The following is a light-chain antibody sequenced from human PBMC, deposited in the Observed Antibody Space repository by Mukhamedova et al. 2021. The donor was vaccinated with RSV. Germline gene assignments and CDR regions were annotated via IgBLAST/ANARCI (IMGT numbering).Light chain of an antibody. V-gene: IGKV1-39*01. J-gene: IGKJ2*01. CDR3: QQSYSSPYT. CDR2: VAS. Sequence: WYQRRVHGKAPNLLIYVASSLQSGVPSRFSGSGSGTDFTLTISSLQPEDFATYYCQQSYSSPYTFGQGTKLEIK.